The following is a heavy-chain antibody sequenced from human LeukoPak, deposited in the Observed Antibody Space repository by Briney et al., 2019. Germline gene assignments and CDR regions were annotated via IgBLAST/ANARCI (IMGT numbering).Heavy chain of an antibody. CDR1: GYTFTSYG. D-gene: IGHD6-13*01. CDR3: ARGPIAAAGTWHNWFDP. V-gene: IGHV1-18*01. Sequence: ASVKVSCKASGYTFTSYGFSWVRQAPGQGLEWMGWISACNGNTHYAQKLQDRVTMTTDTSTSTAYMELRSLRSDDTAVYYCARGPIAAAGTWHNWFDPWGQGTLVTVSS. J-gene: IGHJ5*02. CDR2: ISACNGNT.